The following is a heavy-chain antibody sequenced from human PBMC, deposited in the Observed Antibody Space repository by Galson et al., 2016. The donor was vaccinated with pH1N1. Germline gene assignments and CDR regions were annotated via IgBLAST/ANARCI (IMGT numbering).Heavy chain of an antibody. J-gene: IGHJ3*02. CDR2: ISGSGGST. CDR3: AKTLTHDEIYDAFDI. Sequence: SLRLSYAASGFTFSSYAMRWVRQAPGKGLEWVSAISGSGGSTYYADSVKGRFTISRDNSKNTLYLQMNSLRAEDTAVYYCAKTLTHDEIYDAFDIWGQGTMVTVSS. D-gene: IGHD2/OR15-2a*01. CDR1: GFTFSSYA. V-gene: IGHV3-23*01.